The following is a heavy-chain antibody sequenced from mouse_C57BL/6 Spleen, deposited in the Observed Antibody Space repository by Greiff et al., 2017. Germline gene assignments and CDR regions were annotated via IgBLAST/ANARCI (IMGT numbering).Heavy chain of an antibody. CDR2: LRLKSDNYAT. CDR3: TDYYDYGY. CDR1: GFTFSNYW. J-gene: IGHJ2*01. D-gene: IGHD2-4*01. V-gene: IGHV6-3*01. Sequence: AGGSMKLSCVASGFTFSNYWMNWVRQSPAKGIEWVAQLRLKSDNYATHSAESVKGRFTISRDDSKSSVYLQMNNLRAEDTGIYYCTDYYDYGYWGQGTTLTGSS.